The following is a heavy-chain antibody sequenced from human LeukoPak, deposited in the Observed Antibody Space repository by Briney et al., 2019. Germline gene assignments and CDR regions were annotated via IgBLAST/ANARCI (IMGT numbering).Heavy chain of an antibody. D-gene: IGHD6-6*01. J-gene: IGHJ3*02. CDR3: ARHPRQAAFDI. Sequence: SETLSLTCTVSGGSISSYYWSWIRQPPGKGLEWIGYIYYSGSTNYNPSLKSRVTISVDTSKNQFSLKLSSVTAADTAVYYCARHPRQAAFDIWGQGTMVTVYS. CDR2: IYYSGST. CDR1: GGSISSYY. V-gene: IGHV4-59*08.